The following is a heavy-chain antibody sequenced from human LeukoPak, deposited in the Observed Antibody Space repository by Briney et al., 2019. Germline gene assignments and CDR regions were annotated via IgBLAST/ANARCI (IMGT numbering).Heavy chain of an antibody. CDR2: IIPIFGTA. CDR3: ARGYDSSGYYFFAFDI. V-gene: IGHV1-69*13. J-gene: IGHJ3*02. CDR1: GGTFSSYA. Sequence: SVKVSCKASGGTFSSYAISRVRQAPGQGLEWMGGIIPIFGTANYAQKFQGRVTITADESTSTAYMELSSLRSEDTAVYYCARGYDSSGYYFFAFDIWGQGTMVTVSS. D-gene: IGHD3-22*01.